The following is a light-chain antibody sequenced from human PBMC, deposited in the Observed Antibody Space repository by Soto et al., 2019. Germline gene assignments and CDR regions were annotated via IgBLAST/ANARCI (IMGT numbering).Light chain of an antibody. Sequence: IVMTQSPATLSVSPGERATLSCRASQSISSKLAWYQQKPGQAPRLLIYGASTRATGIPVRFSGSGSGTEFTLTITSLQSEDFAVYYCQEYNNWRPITFGEGTKVEIK. V-gene: IGKV3-15*01. J-gene: IGKJ4*01. CDR1: QSISSK. CDR3: QEYNNWRPIT. CDR2: GAS.